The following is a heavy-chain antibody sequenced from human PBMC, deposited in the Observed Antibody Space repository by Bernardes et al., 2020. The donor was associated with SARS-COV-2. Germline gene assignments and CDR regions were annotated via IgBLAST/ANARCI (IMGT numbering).Heavy chain of an antibody. CDR3: ARDSCGGGSCDY. CDR2: ISSSSNTI. V-gene: IGHV3-48*04. D-gene: IGHD2-15*01. J-gene: IGHJ4*02. Sequence: GGSLRLSCAASGFTFSNYNMKWVRQAPGKGLEWVSHISSSSNTIYYADSVKGRFTISRDNAKNSLYLQMNNLRAEDTAVYYCARDSCGGGSCDYWGQGALVSVSS. CDR1: GFTFSNYN.